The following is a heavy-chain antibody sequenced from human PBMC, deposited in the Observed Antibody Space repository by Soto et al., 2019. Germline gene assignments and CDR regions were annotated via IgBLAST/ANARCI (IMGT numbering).Heavy chain of an antibody. CDR2: IYSNGNT. D-gene: IGHD6-19*01. J-gene: IGHJ3*02. CDR3: ARGSGWWGGFAFDI. CDR1: GGSISNSY. V-gene: IGHV4-59*01. Sequence: SETLSLTCTVSGGSISNSYWSWIRQSPGKGLEWIGYIYSNGNTNYNPSLKSRVTISVDTSKNQFSLKLSSVTAADTAVYYCARGSGWWGGFAFDIWGQGTMVTVSS.